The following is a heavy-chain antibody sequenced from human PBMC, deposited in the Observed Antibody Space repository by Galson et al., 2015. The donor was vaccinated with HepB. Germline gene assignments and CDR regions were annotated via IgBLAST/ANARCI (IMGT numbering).Heavy chain of an antibody. V-gene: IGHV3-30-3*01. CDR1: GFTFSRYS. CDR3: ARDQFRSYSYGALDC. Sequence: SLRLSCAASGFTFSRYSMHWVRQAPGKGLEWVAVISYDGNNTYYADSVKGRFTISRDNSKDTLNLQMKSLRPEDTAVYYCARDQFRSYSYGALDCWGQGTLVTVSS. D-gene: IGHD5-18*01. CDR2: ISYDGNNT. J-gene: IGHJ4*02.